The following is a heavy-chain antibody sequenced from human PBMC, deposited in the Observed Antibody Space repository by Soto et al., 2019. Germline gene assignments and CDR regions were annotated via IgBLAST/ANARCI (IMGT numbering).Heavy chain of an antibody. V-gene: IGHV1-8*02. J-gene: IGHJ4*02. D-gene: IGHD4-17*01. Sequence: QVQLVQSGAEVKKPGASVKVSCKASGYTFTNYDINWVRQATGQGLEWMGWMNPKSGNTGYAPQYQGRVTMTRSTSISTSHMELSSLRSEDTAVYYCVRVYGEIDYWGPGTLVTVSS. CDR1: GYTFTNYD. CDR3: VRVYGEIDY. CDR2: MNPKSGNT.